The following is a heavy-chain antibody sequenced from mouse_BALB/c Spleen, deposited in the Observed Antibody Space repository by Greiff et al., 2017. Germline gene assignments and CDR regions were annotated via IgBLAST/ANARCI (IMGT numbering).Heavy chain of an antibody. CDR3: AIYYDYDRNYFDY. J-gene: IGHJ2*01. CDR1: GFSLTSYG. Sequence: QVQLQQSGPGLVAPSQSLSITCTVSGFSLTSYGVHWVRQPPGKGLEWLGVIWAGGSTNYNSALMSRLSISKDNSKSQVFLKMNSLQTDDTAMYYCAIYYDYDRNYFDYWGQGTTLTVSS. D-gene: IGHD2-4*01. CDR2: IWAGGST. V-gene: IGHV2-9*02.